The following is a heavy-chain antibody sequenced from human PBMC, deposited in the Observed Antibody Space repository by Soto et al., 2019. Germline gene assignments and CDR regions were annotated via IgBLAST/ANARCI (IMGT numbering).Heavy chain of an antibody. J-gene: IGHJ4*02. Sequence: GGSLRLSCAASGFTFSSYAMHWVRQAPGKGLEWVAVISYDGSNKYYADSVEGRFTISRDNSKNTLYLQMNSLRAEDTAVYYCAREKEIVVVNGFDYWGQGTLVTVSS. CDR3: AREKEIVVVNGFDY. CDR2: ISYDGSNK. D-gene: IGHD3-22*01. CDR1: GFTFSSYA. V-gene: IGHV3-30-3*01.